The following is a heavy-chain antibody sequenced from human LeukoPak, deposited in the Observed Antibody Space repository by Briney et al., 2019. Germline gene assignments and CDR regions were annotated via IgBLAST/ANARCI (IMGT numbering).Heavy chain of an antibody. CDR1: GFSFSVYD. V-gene: IGHV3-21*01. CDR2: ISGRSSHV. D-gene: IGHD5-18*01. J-gene: IGHJ4*02. Sequence: GGSLRLSCSASGFSFSVYDMNWFRQAPGKGLEWISSISGRSSHVYYGDSVKGRFTISRDNAKNTLYLQMNSLRAEDTAVYYCASLRGYSYGPLDYWGQGTLVTVSS. CDR3: ASLRGYSYGPLDY.